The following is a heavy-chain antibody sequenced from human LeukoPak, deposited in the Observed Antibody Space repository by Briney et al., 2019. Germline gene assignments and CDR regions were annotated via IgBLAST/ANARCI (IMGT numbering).Heavy chain of an antibody. V-gene: IGHV4-38-2*01. CDR1: GYSISSGYY. CDR3: ARIGRTITIFGVASMGWFDP. D-gene: IGHD3-3*01. CDR2: IYHSGST. Sequence: SETLSLTCAVSGYSISSGYYWGWIRQPPGKGLEWIGSIYHSGSTYYNPSLKSRVTISVDTSKNQFSLKLSSVTAADTAVYYCARIGRTITIFGVASMGWFDPWGQGTLVTVSS. J-gene: IGHJ5*02.